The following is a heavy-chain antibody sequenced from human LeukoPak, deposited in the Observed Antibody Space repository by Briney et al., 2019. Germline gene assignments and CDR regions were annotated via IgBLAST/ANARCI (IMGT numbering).Heavy chain of an antibody. D-gene: IGHD3-10*01. J-gene: IGHJ4*02. CDR2: VNNDGSST. V-gene: IGHV3-74*01. CDR3: AKVSGRELKGYYFDY. CDR1: GFTFTSYW. Sequence: GGSLRLSCATSGFTFTSYWMHWVRQVPGKGLVWVSRVNNDGSSTIYADSVKGRFTISRDNSKNTLYLQMNSLRAEDTAVYYCAKVSGRELKGYYFDYWGQGTLVTVSS.